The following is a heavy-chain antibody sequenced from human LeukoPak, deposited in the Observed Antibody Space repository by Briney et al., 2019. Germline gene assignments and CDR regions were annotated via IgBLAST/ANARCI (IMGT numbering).Heavy chain of an antibody. CDR2: ISYDGSNK. CDR1: GFTFSSYG. J-gene: IGHJ4*02. D-gene: IGHD3-22*01. V-gene: IGHV3-30*18. Sequence: PGGSLRLSCAASGFTFSSYGMHWVRQAPGKGLEWVAVISYDGSNKYYADSVKGRFTISRDNSKNTLYLQMNSLRAEDTAVYYCAKDLADSSGYLGYWGQGTLVTVSS. CDR3: AKDLADSSGYLGY.